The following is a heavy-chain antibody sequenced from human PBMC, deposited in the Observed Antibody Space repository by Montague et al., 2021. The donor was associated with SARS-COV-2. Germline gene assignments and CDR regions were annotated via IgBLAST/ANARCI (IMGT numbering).Heavy chain of an antibody. CDR3: AGEGLSGSYYGFLDY. V-gene: IGHV3-30-3*01. D-gene: IGHD3-10*01. Sequence: SLRLSCAASGITFSSYAMHWVRQAPGKGLEWVAVISYDGSNKYYADPVKGRFTISRDNSKNTLYLQMNSLRAEDTAVYYCAGEGLSGSYYGFLDYWGQGTLVTASS. J-gene: IGHJ4*02. CDR2: ISYDGSNK. CDR1: GITFSSYA.